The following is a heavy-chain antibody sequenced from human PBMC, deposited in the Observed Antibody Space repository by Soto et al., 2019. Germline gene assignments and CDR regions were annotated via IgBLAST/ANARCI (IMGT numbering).Heavy chain of an antibody. V-gene: IGHV3-30*18. J-gene: IGHJ4*02. CDR2: ISYDGNNK. Sequence: QVQLVESGGGVVQPGRSLRLSCAASGFTFSTYGMHWVRQAPGKGLEWVAVISYDGNNKYYADFVKGRFTISRDNSKNTLYLQMSSLRAEDTAVYYCAKSVYNWNDGFFDYWGQGTLVTVSS. D-gene: IGHD1-1*01. CDR1: GFTFSTYG. CDR3: AKSVYNWNDGFFDY.